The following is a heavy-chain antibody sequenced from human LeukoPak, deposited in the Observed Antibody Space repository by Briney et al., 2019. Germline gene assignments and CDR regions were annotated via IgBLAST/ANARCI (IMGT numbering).Heavy chain of an antibody. CDR3: ASSLNTVMVSPYYLEY. CDR2: LTSGGVSA. CDR1: GFTLSDYS. D-gene: IGHD5-18*01. V-gene: IGHV3-11*01. Sequence: GGSLRLSCAASGFTLSDYSMTWVRQAPGQGLEWISFLTSGGVSAFYADSVRGRFTVSRDDARSSLSLYMNTPRADDTAVYYCASSLNTVMVSPYYLEYWGPGTLVTVSS. J-gene: IGHJ4*02.